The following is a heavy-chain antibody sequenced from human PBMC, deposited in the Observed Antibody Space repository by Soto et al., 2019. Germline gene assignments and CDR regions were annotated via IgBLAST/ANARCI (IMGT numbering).Heavy chain of an antibody. CDR2: INHSGST. J-gene: IGHJ5*02. D-gene: IGHD3-10*01. V-gene: IGHV4-34*01. CDR3: ARAMVRGVIKVFWFDP. Sequence: TSETLSLTCAVYGGSFSGYYWSWIRQPPGKGLEWIGEINHSGSTNYNPSLKSRVTISVDTSKNQFSLKLSSVTAADTAVYYCARAMVRGVIKVFWFDPWGQGTLVTVS. CDR1: GGSFSGYY.